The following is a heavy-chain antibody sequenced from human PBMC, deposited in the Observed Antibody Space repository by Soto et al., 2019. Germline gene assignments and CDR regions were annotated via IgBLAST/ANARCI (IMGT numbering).Heavy chain of an antibody. D-gene: IGHD4-17*01. CDR1: GGSIISSNW. V-gene: IGHV4-4*02. J-gene: IGHJ3*02. CDR2: VFHSGTT. CDR3: ARVGPGATTVTTGAASDI. Sequence: QVQLQESGPGLVKPSGTLSLTCAVSGGSIISSNWWRWVRQPPGKGLEWIGEVFHSGTTNNSPSRKRRVTISVDNSKNPFYLNLFSVTAADTAVYSCARVGPGATTVTTGAASDIWGQGTMVTVSS.